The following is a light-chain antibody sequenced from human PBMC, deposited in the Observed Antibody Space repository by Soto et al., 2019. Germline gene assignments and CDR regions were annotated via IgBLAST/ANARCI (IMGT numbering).Light chain of an antibody. J-gene: IGLJ2*01. V-gene: IGLV2-14*01. CDR1: SSDVGGYNY. CDR3: SSCASSSPWV. CDR2: DVT. Sequence: QPASVSGSPGQSITISCTGTSSDVGGYNYVSWYQQYPGKAPKLMIYDVTNRPSGVSNRFSGSKSGNTASLTISGLQAEDEADYYCSSCASSSPWVFGGGTQLTVL.